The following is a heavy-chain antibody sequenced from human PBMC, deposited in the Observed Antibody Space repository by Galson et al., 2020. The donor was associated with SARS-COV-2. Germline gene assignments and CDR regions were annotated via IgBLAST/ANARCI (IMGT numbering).Heavy chain of an antibody. Sequence: SGFSFRNAWLSWVRQAPGKGLEWVGHIKSKADGGTTDYAAPVKGRFTILRDDSKNTLFLQMNSLEIEDTAVYYCTQRYSGSYSASAFDIWGQGTMVTVSS. CDR3: TQRYSGSYSASAFDI. D-gene: IGHD1-26*01. J-gene: IGHJ3*02. V-gene: IGHV3-15*01. CDR1: GFSFRNAW. CDR2: IKSKADGGTT.